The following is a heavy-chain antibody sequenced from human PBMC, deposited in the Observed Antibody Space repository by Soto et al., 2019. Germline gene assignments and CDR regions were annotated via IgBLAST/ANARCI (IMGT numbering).Heavy chain of an antibody. Sequence: GGAVRLSCAASGVTLSNYGMHWVRQAPGKGLEWLSFISSDGSNTFYAYSVKVRLTISRDNSKSTLYLQMDSLRTEDTAVYFCAASGRGSKSGEHNGYYGMYXWGNGTRVTVSX. V-gene: IGHV3-30*03. J-gene: IGHJ6*04. CDR2: ISSDGSNT. CDR3: AASGRGSKSGEHNGYYGMYX. CDR1: GVTLSNYG. D-gene: IGHD2-21*01.